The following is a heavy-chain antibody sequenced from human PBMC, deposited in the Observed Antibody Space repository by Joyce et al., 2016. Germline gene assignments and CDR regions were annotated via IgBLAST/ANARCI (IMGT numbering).Heavy chain of an antibody. V-gene: IGHV1-24*01. J-gene: IGHJ2*01. CDR1: GYILSKLS. CDR3: ATGVKIVAYWYFDL. Sequence: QVQLVQSGDEVKKPGASVKVSCKVSGYILSKLSMHWVRQVHGKGVEWMRGFDPEDGETIYAQEVQGRVTMTEDISTDTAYMELRNLRSDDTAVFYYATGVKIVAYWYFDLWGRGTLVTVSS. CDR2: FDPEDGET. D-gene: IGHD2/OR15-2a*01.